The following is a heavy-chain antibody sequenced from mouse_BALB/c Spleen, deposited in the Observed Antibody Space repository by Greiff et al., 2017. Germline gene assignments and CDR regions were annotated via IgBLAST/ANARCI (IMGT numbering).Heavy chain of an antibody. CDR1: GFSLTSYG. D-gene: IGHD2-14*01. V-gene: IGHV2-2*02. CDR3: AGKGGYDGGMDY. Sequence: QVQLQQSGPGLVQPSQSLSITCTVSGFSLTSYGVHWVRQSPGKGLEWLGVIWSGGSTDYNAAFISRLSISKDNSKSQVFFKMNSLQANDTAIYYCAGKGGYDGGMDYWGQGTSVTVSS. J-gene: IGHJ4*01. CDR2: IWSGGST.